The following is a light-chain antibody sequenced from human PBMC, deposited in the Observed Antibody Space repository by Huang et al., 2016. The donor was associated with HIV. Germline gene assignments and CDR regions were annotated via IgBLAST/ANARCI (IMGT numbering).Light chain of an antibody. CDR1: QSISSW. CDR2: KAI. J-gene: IGKJ1*01. Sequence: DIQMTQSPSILSAFVGDRVTITCRASQSISSWLAWYQQKPGKAPKLLISKAINLESGVPLRFSGNGSGTEFTLTINSLHPDDSAVYYCQQQWTFGQGTKVEIK. V-gene: IGKV1-5*03. CDR3: QQQWT.